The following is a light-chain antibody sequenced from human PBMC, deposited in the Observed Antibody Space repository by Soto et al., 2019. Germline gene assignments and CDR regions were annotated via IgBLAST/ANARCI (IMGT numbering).Light chain of an antibody. Sequence: DIQMTQSTSTLSASVGDRVTSTCRASQSISSWLAWYQQKPGKAPKLLIYDASSLDSGVPSRFSGSGSGTEFTLTISSLQPDDFATYYCQQDNSYSGTFGQGTKVEIK. J-gene: IGKJ1*01. CDR2: DAS. CDR1: QSISSW. V-gene: IGKV1-5*01. CDR3: QQDNSYSGT.